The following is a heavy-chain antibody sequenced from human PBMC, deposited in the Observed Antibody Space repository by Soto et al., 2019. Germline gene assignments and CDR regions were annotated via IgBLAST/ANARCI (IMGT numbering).Heavy chain of an antibody. D-gene: IGHD5-12*01. CDR1: GYTFTSYV. V-gene: IGHV1-18*01. CDR2: ISAYNGNT. J-gene: IGHJ4*02. CDR3: ARVGYSGYDYWSPEFDY. Sequence: ASVKVSCKASGYTFTSYVISWVRQAPGQGLEWMGWISAYNGNTNYAQKLQGRVTMTTDTSTSTAYMELRSLRSDDTAVYYCARVGYSGYDYWSPEFDYWGQGTLVTVSS.